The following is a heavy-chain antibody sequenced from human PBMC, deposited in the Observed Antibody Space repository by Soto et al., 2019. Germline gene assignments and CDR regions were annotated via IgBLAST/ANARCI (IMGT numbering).Heavy chain of an antibody. Sequence: VQLVESGGGLVQPGGSLRLSCAASGFIFSDHYMDWVRQAPGKGLEWVGRIKNKANSYTTEYAASVKGRFTISRDDSKNSLYLQMNSRKTEDTAVYYCTRISLVGATGGRYFDHWGQGTLLTVSS. J-gene: IGHJ4*02. D-gene: IGHD1-26*01. CDR1: GFIFSDHY. CDR2: IKNKANSYTT. CDR3: TRISLVGATGGRYFDH. V-gene: IGHV3-72*01.